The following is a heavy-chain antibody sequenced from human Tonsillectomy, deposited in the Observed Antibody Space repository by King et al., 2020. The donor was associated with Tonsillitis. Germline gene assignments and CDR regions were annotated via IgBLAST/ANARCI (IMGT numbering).Heavy chain of an antibody. CDR3: ARDLRGHGSGSYYGADY. Sequence: VQLVESGGGLVKPGGSLRLSCAASGFTFSSYSMNWVRQAPGKGLEWVSSISSSSSYIYYADSVKGRFTISRDNAKNSLYLQMNSLRAEDTAMYYCARDLRGHGSGSYYGADYWGQGTLVTVSS. CDR1: GFTFSSYS. V-gene: IGHV3-21*01. D-gene: IGHD3-10*01. J-gene: IGHJ4*02. CDR2: ISSSSSYI.